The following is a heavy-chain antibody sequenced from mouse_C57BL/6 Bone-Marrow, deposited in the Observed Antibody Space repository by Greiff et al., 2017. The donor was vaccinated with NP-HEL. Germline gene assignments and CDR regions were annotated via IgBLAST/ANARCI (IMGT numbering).Heavy chain of an antibody. CDR2: ISNGGGST. CDR1: GFTFSDYY. D-gene: IGHD1-1*01. Sequence: DVMLVESGGGLVQPGGSLKLSCAASGFTFSDYYMYWVRQTPEKRLEWVAYISNGGGSTYYPDTVKGRFTISRDNAKNTLYLQMSRLKSEDTAMYYCARQFITTVVAPFAYWGQGTLVTVSA. J-gene: IGHJ3*01. V-gene: IGHV5-12*01. CDR3: ARQFITTVVAPFAY.